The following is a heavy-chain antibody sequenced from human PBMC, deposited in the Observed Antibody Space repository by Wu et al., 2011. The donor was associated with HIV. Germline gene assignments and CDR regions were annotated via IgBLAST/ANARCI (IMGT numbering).Heavy chain of an antibody. D-gene: IGHD3-9*01. CDR1: GYTFTKYD. Sequence: QVHLVQSGAEVKKPGASVKVSCKASGYTFTKYDINWVRQATGQGLEWMGWMNPSGGNTGYAQKFQGRVTMTTDTSITTAYMELSGLTSEDTAMYYCARGDWGRELRKDAFDIWAKGQWSPSLQ. CDR3: ARGDWGRELRKDAFDI. CDR2: MNPSGGNT. V-gene: IGHV1-8*01. J-gene: IGHJ3*02.